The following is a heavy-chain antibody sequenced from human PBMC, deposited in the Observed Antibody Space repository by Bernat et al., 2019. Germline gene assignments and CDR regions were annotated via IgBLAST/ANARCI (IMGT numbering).Heavy chain of an antibody. J-gene: IGHJ4*02. CDR3: AEGSETFAY. CDR1: GFTFSSYS. CDR2: IDSTSTFI. Sequence: EVQLVESGGGLVKPGGSLRLSCAASGFTFSSYSMNWVRQAPGKGLEWVSSIDSTSTFIYYADSVKARFTISRDNAKNSLLLQMNSLRAEDTAIYYCAEGSETFAYWGQGTLVTVSP. V-gene: IGHV3-21*01.